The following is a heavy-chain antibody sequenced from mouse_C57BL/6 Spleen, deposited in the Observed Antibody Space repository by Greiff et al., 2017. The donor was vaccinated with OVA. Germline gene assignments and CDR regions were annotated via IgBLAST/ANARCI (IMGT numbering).Heavy chain of an antibody. CDR1: GYTFTSYW. CDR2: IYPGSGST. D-gene: IGHD1-1*01. V-gene: IGHV1-55*01. J-gene: IGHJ2*01. CDR3: AGGTTVVANFDY. Sequence: QVQLQQPGAELVKPGASVKMSCKASGYTFTSYWITWVKQRPGQGLEWIGDIYPGSGSTNYNEKFKSKATLTVDTSSSTAYMQLSSLTSEDSAVYYCAGGTTVVANFDYWGQGTTLTVSS.